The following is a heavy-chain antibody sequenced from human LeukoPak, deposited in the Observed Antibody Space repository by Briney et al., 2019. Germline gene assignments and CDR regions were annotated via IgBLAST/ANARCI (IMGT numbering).Heavy chain of an antibody. D-gene: IGHD6-19*01. Sequence: PGGSLRLSCAASGFTFSSYSMNRVRQAPGKGLEWVSSISSSSSYIYYADSVKGRFTISRDNAKNSLYLQMNSLRAEDTAVYYCAREAGTALYYYYMDVWGKGTTVTVSS. J-gene: IGHJ6*03. CDR2: ISSSSSYI. CDR3: AREAGTALYYYYMDV. V-gene: IGHV3-21*01. CDR1: GFTFSSYS.